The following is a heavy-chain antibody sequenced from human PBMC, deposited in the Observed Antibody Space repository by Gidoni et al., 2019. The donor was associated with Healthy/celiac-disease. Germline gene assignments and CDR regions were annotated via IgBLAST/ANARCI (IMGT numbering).Heavy chain of an antibody. CDR3: ARASRQGGAIDY. CDR1: GFTFSSYS. CDR2: MSSSSSTI. Sequence: EVQLVASGGGLVQPGGSLRLSCAASGFTFSSYSTNWVRQAPGKGLEWVSYMSSSSSTIYYADSVKGRFTISRDNAKNSLYLQMNSLRDEDTAVYYCARASRQGGAIDYWGQGTLVTVSS. D-gene: IGHD1-26*01. J-gene: IGHJ4*02. V-gene: IGHV3-48*02.